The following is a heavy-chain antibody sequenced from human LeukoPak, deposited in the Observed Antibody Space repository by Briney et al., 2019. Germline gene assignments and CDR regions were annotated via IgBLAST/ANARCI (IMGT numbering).Heavy chain of an antibody. CDR3: ARDPRYGSGANDC. CDR1: GFTFSDYY. V-gene: IGHV3-11*06. J-gene: IGHJ4*02. CDR2: ISSSSSYT. D-gene: IGHD3-10*01. Sequence: GGSLRLSCAASGFTFSDYYMSWIRQAPGKGLEWVSYISSSSSYTNYADSVKGRFTISRDNAKNSLYLQMNSLRAEDTAVYYCARDPRYGSGANDCWGQGTLVTVSS.